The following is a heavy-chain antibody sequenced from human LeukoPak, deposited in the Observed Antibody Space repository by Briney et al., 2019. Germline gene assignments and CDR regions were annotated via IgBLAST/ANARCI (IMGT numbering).Heavy chain of an antibody. J-gene: IGHJ4*02. D-gene: IGHD3-22*01. V-gene: IGHV4-59*01. CDR3: ARSRYDSSGYYILEFDY. CDR2: IYYSGST. Sequence: SETLSLTCTVSGGSISSYYWSWIRQPPGKGLEWIGYIYYSGSTNYNPSLKSRVTISVDTSKNQFSLKLSSVTAADTAVYHCARSRYDSSGYYILEFDYWGQGTLVTVSS. CDR1: GGSISSYY.